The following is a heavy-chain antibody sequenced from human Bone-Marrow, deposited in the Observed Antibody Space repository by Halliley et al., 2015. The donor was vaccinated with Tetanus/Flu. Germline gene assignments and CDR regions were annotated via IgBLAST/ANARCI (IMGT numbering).Heavy chain of an antibody. V-gene: IGHV3-30*03. CDR3: ARGHCVLTSCGADGKAYFDS. CDR2: MSHDGRIE. Sequence: MSHDGRIEYNVESVEGRFTISRDTAKNTVSLQMNSLRLDDTGVYYCARGHCVLTSCGADGKAYFDSWGQGVMVTVSS. J-gene: IGHJ4*02. D-gene: IGHD3-10*02.